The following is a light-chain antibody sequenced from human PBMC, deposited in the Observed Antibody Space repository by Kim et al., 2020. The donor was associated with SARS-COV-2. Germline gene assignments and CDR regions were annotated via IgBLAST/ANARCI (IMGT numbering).Light chain of an antibody. Sequence: EIVLTQSPATLSLSPGEGATLSCRASQSITTYLAWYQQRPGQAPRLLIYDTSSRATGIPARFSGSGSGTDFTLTISSLEPEDFAVYFCQQRRSWPLTFGGGTKLEI. CDR1: QSITTY. CDR3: QQRRSWPLT. V-gene: IGKV3-11*01. J-gene: IGKJ4*01. CDR2: DTS.